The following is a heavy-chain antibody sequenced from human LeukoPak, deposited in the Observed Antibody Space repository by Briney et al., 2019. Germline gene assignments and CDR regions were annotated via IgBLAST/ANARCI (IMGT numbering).Heavy chain of an antibody. V-gene: IGHV3-23*01. CDR2: ISGSGGST. CDR3: AKSYDILTGLYYFDY. CDR1: GITLSIYG. Sequence: GSLKLSCAVSGITLSIYGMSWVRQAPGKGLEWVSAISGSGGSTYYADSVKGRFTISRDNSKNTLYLQMNSLRAEDTAVYYCAKSYDILTGLYYFDYWGQGTLVTVSS. J-gene: IGHJ4*02. D-gene: IGHD3-9*01.